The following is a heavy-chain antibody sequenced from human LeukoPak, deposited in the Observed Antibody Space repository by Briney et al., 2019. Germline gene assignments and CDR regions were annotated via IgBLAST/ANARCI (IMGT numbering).Heavy chain of an antibody. D-gene: IGHD2-21*02. V-gene: IGHV1-2*02. J-gene: IGHJ4*02. CDR2: INPSGGST. CDR3: ARDYCGGDCFPDY. Sequence: ASVKVSCKASGYTFTSYYMHWVRQAPGQGLEWMGIINPSGGSTNFAQKFQGRVTMTRDTSISTAYMELSRLRSDDTAVYYCARDYCGGDCFPDYWGQGTLVTVSS. CDR1: GYTFTSYY.